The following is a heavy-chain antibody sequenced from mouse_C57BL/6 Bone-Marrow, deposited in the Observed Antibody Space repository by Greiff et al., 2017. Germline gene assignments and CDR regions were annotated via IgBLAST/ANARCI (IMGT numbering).Heavy chain of an antibody. J-gene: IGHJ3*01. CDR2: ISYDGSN. V-gene: IGHV3-6*01. D-gene: IGHD2-3*01. Sequence: EVQLVESGPGLVKPSQSLSLTCSVTGYSITSGYYWNWIRQFPGNKLEWMGYISYDGSNNYNPSLKNRISITRDTSKNQFFLKLNSVTTEDTATYYCADGYSFAYWGQGTLVTVSA. CDR3: ADGYSFAY. CDR1: GYSITSGYY.